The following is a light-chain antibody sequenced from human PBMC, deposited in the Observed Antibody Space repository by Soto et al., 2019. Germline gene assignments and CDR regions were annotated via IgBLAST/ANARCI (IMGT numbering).Light chain of an antibody. V-gene: IGKV3-15*01. CDR2: GTS. Sequence: EIVMTQSPATLSVSPGETATLSCRSSQTVRSNLAWYQQKPGRAPRLLISGTSTRATGIPGRFSGRGSGTEFTLTISSLQSEDIAVYYCQQYEDWYSFGQGTKVEIK. J-gene: IGKJ2*01. CDR3: QQYEDWYS. CDR1: QTVRSN.